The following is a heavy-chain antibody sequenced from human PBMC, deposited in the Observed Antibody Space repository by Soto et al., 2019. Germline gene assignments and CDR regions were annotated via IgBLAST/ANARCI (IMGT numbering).Heavy chain of an antibody. CDR1: GFTFSSYG. J-gene: IGHJ5*02. V-gene: IGHV3-30*18. CDR2: ISYDGSNK. D-gene: IGHD6-6*01. Sequence: QVQLVESGGGVVQPGRSLRLSCAASGFTFSSYGMHWVRQAPGKGLERVAVISYDGSNKYYADSVKGRFTISRDNSKNTLYLQMNSLRAEDTAVYYCAKEEYSSTTFDPWGQGTLVTVSS. CDR3: AKEEYSSTTFDP.